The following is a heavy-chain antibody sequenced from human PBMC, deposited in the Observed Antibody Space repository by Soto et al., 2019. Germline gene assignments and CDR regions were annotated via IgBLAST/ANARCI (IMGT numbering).Heavy chain of an antibody. Sequence: QVQLQESGPGLVKPSQTLSLTCTVSGGSISSGGYYWSWIRQHPGKGLEGIGYIYYSGSTYYNPSLKSRVTISVDTSKNQFSLKLSSVTAADTAVYYCARSMIVVVRSGNAFDIWGQGTMVTVSS. CDR1: GGSISSGGYY. J-gene: IGHJ3*02. CDR2: IYYSGST. CDR3: ARSMIVVVRSGNAFDI. V-gene: IGHV4-31*03. D-gene: IGHD3-22*01.